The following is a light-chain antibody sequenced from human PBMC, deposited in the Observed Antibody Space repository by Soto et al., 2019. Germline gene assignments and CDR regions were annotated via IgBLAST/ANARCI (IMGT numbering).Light chain of an antibody. CDR2: DVS. J-gene: IGLJ1*01. CDR1: SSDVGGYNY. CDR3: GSYASSCTLDV. Sequence: QSALTQPASVSGSPGQSITISCTGTSSDVGGYNYVSWYQQHSGKAPKLMIFDVSNRPSGVSNRFSGSKSGNTASLTISGLQAEDEADYYCGSYASSCTLDVFGSGTKLTVL. V-gene: IGLV2-14*01.